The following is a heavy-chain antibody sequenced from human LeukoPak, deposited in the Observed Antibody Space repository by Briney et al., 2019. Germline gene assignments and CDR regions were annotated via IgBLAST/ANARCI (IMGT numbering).Heavy chain of an antibody. V-gene: IGHV3-33*01. Sequence: GGSLRLSCAASEFTFTTYGMHWVRQAPGKGLEWVPFIYYDGSNIYYADYVKGRFTISRDISKNTLYLQMDSLRAEDTAIYYCARDWKTNSFDYWGQGTLVTVSS. D-gene: IGHD1-1*01. CDR2: IYYDGSNI. CDR3: ARDWKTNSFDY. CDR1: EFTFTTYG. J-gene: IGHJ4*02.